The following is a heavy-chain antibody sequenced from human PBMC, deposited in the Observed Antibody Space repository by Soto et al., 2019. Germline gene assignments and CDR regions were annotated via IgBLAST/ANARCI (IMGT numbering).Heavy chain of an antibody. CDR2: VYGSDDK. V-gene: IGHV2-5*01. D-gene: IGHD1-1*01. J-gene: IGHJ4*02. CDR3: ARRYDPYYFDY. Sequence: SGPTLVNPTQTLTLTCTFSGFSLTSGAVAVGWIRQPPGKALEWLAIVYGSDDKYYSPSLRSRLSITKDTSTNQVVLTMTNMDPVDTATYYCARRYDPYYFDYWGQGTLVTASS. CDR1: GFSLTSGAVA.